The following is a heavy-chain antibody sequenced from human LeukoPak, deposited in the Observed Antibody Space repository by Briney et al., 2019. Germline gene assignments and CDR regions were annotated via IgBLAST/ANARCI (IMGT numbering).Heavy chain of an antibody. CDR1: GGSITSYY. CDR2: VYYSGYS. CDR3: ARGTKSPRTTVLTSFWYFDL. Sequence: PSETLSLTCTVSGGSITSYYWAWLRQPPEKGLEWIGYVYYSGYSNYNPSLKSRVSMSVDTSMNQFSLKLASVTAADTAVYYCARGTKSPRTTVLTSFWYFDLWGRGTLVTVSS. D-gene: IGHD1-14*01. J-gene: IGHJ2*01. V-gene: IGHV4-59*08.